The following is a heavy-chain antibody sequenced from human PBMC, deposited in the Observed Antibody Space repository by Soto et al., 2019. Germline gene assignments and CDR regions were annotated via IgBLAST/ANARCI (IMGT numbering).Heavy chain of an antibody. D-gene: IGHD2-21*01. J-gene: IGHJ5*02. CDR1: GYTFTSYG. V-gene: IGHV1-18*01. CDR3: ARGEAAHTFDP. Sequence: QVQLVQSGAEVKKPGASVKVSCKASGYTFTSYGISWVRQAPGQGLEWMGWISPYNGNPNYAQKRQGRVPMTTDTSTSTAYMELRSLGSDDTAVYYGARGEAAHTFDPWGQGIQVTVSS. CDR2: ISPYNGNP.